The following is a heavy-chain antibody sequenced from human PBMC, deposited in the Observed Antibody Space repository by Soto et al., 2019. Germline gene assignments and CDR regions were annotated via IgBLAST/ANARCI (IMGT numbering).Heavy chain of an antibody. D-gene: IGHD2-2*01. CDR3: ARDSPLSGCSSTSCYYYYGMDV. CDR2: ISYDGSNK. Sequence: QVQLVESGGGVVQPGRSLRLSCAASGFTFSSYAMHWVRQAPGKGLEWVAVISYDGSNKYYADSVKGRFTISRDNSKNTLYLQMNSLRAEDTAVYYCARDSPLSGCSSTSCYYYYGMDVWGQGTTVTVSS. V-gene: IGHV3-30-3*01. J-gene: IGHJ6*02. CDR1: GFTFSSYA.